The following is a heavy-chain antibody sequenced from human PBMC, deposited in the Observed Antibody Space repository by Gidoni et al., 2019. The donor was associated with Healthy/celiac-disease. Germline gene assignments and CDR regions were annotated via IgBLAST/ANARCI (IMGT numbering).Heavy chain of an antibody. D-gene: IGHD3-3*01. J-gene: IGHJ4*02. CDR1: SGSFSGYY. CDR3: ARAYYDFWSGAGFDY. V-gene: IGHV4-34*01. Sequence: QVQLQQWGAGLLKPSETLSRTCAVYSGSFSGYYWSWIRQPPEKGLEWIGEINHSGSTNYNPSLKSRVTISVDTSKNQFSLKLSSVTAADTAVYYCARAYYDFWSGAGFDYWGQGTLVTVSS. CDR2: INHSGST.